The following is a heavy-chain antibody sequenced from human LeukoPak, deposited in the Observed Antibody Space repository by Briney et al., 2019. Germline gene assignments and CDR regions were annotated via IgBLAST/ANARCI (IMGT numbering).Heavy chain of an antibody. D-gene: IGHD1-26*01. CDR3: AKDPHAIVGATRSDY. V-gene: IGHV3-23*01. J-gene: IGHJ4*02. CDR1: GFTFSSYA. CDR2: ISGSGGST. Sequence: GGSLRLSCAASGFTFSSYAMSWVRQAPGKGLEWVSAISGSGGSTYYADSVKGRFTISRDNSKNTLYLQMNSLRAEVTAVYYCAKDPHAIVGATRSDYWGQGTLVTVSS.